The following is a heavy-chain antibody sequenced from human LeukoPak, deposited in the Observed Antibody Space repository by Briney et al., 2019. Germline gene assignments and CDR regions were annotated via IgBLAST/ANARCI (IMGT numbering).Heavy chain of an antibody. CDR1: GYTFTSYG. CDR3: ARAGSSGYYYYYYMDV. CDR2: ISAYNGNT. Sequence: APVKVSCKASGYTFTSYGISWVRQAPGQGVEWMGWISAYNGNTNYAQKLQGRVTMTTDTSTSTAYMELRSLRSDDTAVYYCARAGSSGYYYYYYMDVWGKGTTVTVSS. V-gene: IGHV1-18*01. D-gene: IGHD6-6*01. J-gene: IGHJ6*03.